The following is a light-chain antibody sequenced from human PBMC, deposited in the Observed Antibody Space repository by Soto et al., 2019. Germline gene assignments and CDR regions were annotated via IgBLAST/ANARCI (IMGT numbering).Light chain of an antibody. J-gene: IGKJ5*01. CDR2: AAV. CDR1: QSISSY. Sequence: DIQMTQSPFSLSASVGDRVTITCRASQSISSYLNWYQQKPGKPPKLLIYAAVSLQSGVPSRFSGSGSGTEFTLTISSLQSEDFAVYYCQQYNNWPFITFGQGTRLEIK. CDR3: QQYNNWPFIT. V-gene: IGKV1-39*01.